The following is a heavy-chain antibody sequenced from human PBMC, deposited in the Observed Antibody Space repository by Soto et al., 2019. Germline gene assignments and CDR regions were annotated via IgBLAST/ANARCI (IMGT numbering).Heavy chain of an antibody. CDR2: ISGSGGST. CDR3: AKDYGDYFVTQSLNWFDP. V-gene: IGHV3-23*01. J-gene: IGHJ5*02. Sequence: PGGSLRLSCAASGFTFSSYAMSWVRQAPGKGLEWVSAISGSGGSTYYADSVKGRFTISRDNSKNTLYLQMNSLRAEDTAVYYCAKDYGDYFVTQSLNWFDPWGQGTLVTVSS. D-gene: IGHD4-17*01. CDR1: GFTFSSYA.